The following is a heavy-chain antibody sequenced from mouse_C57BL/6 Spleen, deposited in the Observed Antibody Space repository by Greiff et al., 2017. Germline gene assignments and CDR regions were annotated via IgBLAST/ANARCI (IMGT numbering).Heavy chain of an antibody. D-gene: IGHD1-1*01. CDR1: GYTFTNYW. J-gene: IGHJ3*01. Sequence: VQLQQSGAELVRPGTSVKMSCKASGYTFTNYWIGWAKQRPGHGLEWIGDIYPGGGYTNYNEKFKGKATLTADKSSSTAYMQFSSLASEDSAIYCCARGGDSGSRGFAYWGQGTLVTVSA. V-gene: IGHV1-63*01. CDR2: IYPGGGYT. CDR3: ARGGDSGSRGFAY.